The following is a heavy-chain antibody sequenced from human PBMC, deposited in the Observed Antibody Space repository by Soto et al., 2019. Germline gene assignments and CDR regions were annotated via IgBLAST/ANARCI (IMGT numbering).Heavy chain of an antibody. CDR2: INPNSGGT. Sequence: ASVKVSCKASGYTFTGYYMHWARQAPGQGLEWMGWINPNSGGTKFAQKFQGRVTMTRDTSITTAYMELSRLRVDDTAVYYCARVAGYSSSWVDYWGQGTLVTVSS. D-gene: IGHD6-13*01. CDR3: ARVAGYSSSWVDY. CDR1: GYTFTGYY. J-gene: IGHJ4*02. V-gene: IGHV1-2*02.